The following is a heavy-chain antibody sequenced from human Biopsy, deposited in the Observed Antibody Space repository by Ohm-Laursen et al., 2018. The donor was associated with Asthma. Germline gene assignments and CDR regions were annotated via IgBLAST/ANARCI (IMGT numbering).Heavy chain of an antibody. V-gene: IGHV1-24*01. CDR2: HDHEEGGT. D-gene: IGHD4-17*01. CDR3: ASDFPKDYVRYNFQF. J-gene: IGHJ4*02. CDR1: GYSLTDLS. Sequence: ASVKVPCKISGYSLTDLSMHWVRQAPGQGLEWMGGHDHEEGGTVNARRFQGRVTMTEDTSTDTAYMELSSLSSDNTAVYYCASDFPKDYVRYNFQFWGQGTLVTVSS.